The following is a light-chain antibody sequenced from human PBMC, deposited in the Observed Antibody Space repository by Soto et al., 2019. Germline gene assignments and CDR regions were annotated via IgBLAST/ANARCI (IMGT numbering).Light chain of an antibody. CDR1: QSISSW. V-gene: IGKV1-5*03. CDR2: KAS. Sequence: DIQMTQSPSTLSASVGDRVTITCRASQSISSWLAWYQKKPGKAPKLLISKASSLESGVPSRFSGSGSETEFTLTISSLQPDDFATYYCQQYYSYSPTFGGGIKVESK. J-gene: IGKJ4*01. CDR3: QQYYSYSPT.